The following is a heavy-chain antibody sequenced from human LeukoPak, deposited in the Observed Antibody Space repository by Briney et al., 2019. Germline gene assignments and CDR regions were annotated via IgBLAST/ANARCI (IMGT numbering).Heavy chain of an antibody. Sequence: GGSLRLSCAASGFTFSSYAMSWVRQAPGKGLEWVSAISGSGGSTYYADSVKGRFTISRDNSKNTLYLQMDSLRVEDTAVYYCAKDTRGWLNYFDYWGQGTLVTVSS. J-gene: IGHJ4*02. CDR2: ISGSGGST. D-gene: IGHD3-22*01. CDR3: AKDTRGWLNYFDY. V-gene: IGHV3-23*01. CDR1: GFTFSSYA.